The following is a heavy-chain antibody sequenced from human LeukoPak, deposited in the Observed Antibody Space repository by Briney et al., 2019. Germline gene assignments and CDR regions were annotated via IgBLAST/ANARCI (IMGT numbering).Heavy chain of an antibody. J-gene: IGHJ5*02. D-gene: IGHD1-26*01. V-gene: IGHV3-53*01. CDR1: GFTVSSNY. CDR3: ARAEGIVGAPGWFDP. Sequence: GGSLRLSCAASGFTVSSNYMSWVRQAPGKGLEWVSVIYSGGSTYYADSVKGRFTISRDNSKNTLYLQMNSLRAEDTAVYYCARAEGIVGAPGWFDPWGQGTLVTVSS. CDR2: IYSGGST.